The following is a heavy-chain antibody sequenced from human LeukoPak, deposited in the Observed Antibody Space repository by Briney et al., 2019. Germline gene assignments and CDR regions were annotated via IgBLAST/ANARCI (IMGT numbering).Heavy chain of an antibody. V-gene: IGHV4-39*01. CDR3: ARSINRMTIYDTSDRVDAFDI. J-gene: IGHJ3*02. CDR1: GGSISSSSYY. Sequence: SETLSLTCTDSGGSISSSSYYGGWIRQPPGEGLGWHGLVYYSVSTDYNQTLKSRVTLSVDTSKKPFSLKLRSVSAAETAVYYSARSINRMTIYDTSDRVDAFDIWGQETMVTVSS. CDR2: VYYSVST. D-gene: IGHD3-22*01.